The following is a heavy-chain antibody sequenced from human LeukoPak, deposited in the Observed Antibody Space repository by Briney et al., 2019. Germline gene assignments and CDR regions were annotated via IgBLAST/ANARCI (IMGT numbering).Heavy chain of an antibody. Sequence: ASVKVSCKASGYSFTGYYMHWVRQAPGQGLEWMGIINPSGGSTSYAQKFQGRVTMTRDMSTSTVYMELSSLGFEDTAVYYCARDGYNPTYYYYYMDVWGKGTTVTISS. D-gene: IGHD5-24*01. CDR3: ARDGYNPTYYYYYMDV. V-gene: IGHV1-46*01. CDR2: INPSGGST. J-gene: IGHJ6*03. CDR1: GYSFTGYY.